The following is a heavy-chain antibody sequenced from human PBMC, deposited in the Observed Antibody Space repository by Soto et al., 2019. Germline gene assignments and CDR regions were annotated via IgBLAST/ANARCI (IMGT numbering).Heavy chain of an antibody. Sequence: QVHLQESGPGLVRLSQTLSLTCTVSGGSITSGGSFWSWIRQHPGKGPEWIAFIGYSGATSYNPSLASRVTISADTYKSQFSLNLRSVTAADTAVYYCARGGASSKWFAPWGQGTLVTVSS. CDR3: ARGGASSKWFAP. CDR1: GGSITSGGSF. J-gene: IGHJ5*02. V-gene: IGHV4-31*03. D-gene: IGHD2-15*01. CDR2: IGYSGAT.